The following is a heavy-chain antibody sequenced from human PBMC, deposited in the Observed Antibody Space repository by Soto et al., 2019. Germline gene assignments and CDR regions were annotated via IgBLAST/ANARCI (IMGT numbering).Heavy chain of an antibody. CDR3: ARQSAQTYYDFWSGWPHHFDY. CDR2: IYPGDSDT. CDR1: GYSFTSYW. Sequence: GESLKISCKGSGYSFTSYWIGWGRQMPGKGLEWMGIIYPGDSDTRYSPSFQGQVTISADKSISTAYLQWSSLKALDTAMYYCARQSAQTYYDFWSGWPHHFDYWGQGTPVTVSS. J-gene: IGHJ4*02. D-gene: IGHD3-3*01. V-gene: IGHV5-51*01.